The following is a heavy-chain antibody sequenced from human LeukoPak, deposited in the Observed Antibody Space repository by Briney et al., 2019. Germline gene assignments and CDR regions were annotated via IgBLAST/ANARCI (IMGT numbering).Heavy chain of an antibody. D-gene: IGHD3-3*01. CDR3: ARDNDAEEESGYTYYYYHYYMDV. Sequence: GGSLRLSCAASGFTFSSYSMNWVRQAPGKGLEWVSSISSSSSYIYYADSVKGRFTISRDNAKNSLYLQMNSLRAEDTAVYYCARDNDAEEESGYTYYYYHYYMDVWGKGPRSPSP. J-gene: IGHJ6*03. CDR1: GFTFSSYS. V-gene: IGHV3-21*03. CDR2: ISSSSSYI.